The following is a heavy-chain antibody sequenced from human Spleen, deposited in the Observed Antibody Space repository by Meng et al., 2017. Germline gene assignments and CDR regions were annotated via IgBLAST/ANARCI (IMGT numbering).Heavy chain of an antibody. J-gene: IGHJ4*02. CDR3: ATGAAAADH. Sequence: EVYLVECGGGFVTAGGSLRLSCAASGFTFSKAWMTWVRQAPGKGLEWIGRMKSNVDGGTVDYAAAVKGRFTISRDDSKNTLYLQMDSLITEDTAVYFCATGAAAADHWGQGTLVTVSS. D-gene: IGHD6-13*01. CDR1: GFTFSKAW. CDR2: MKSNVDGGTV. V-gene: IGHV3-15*01.